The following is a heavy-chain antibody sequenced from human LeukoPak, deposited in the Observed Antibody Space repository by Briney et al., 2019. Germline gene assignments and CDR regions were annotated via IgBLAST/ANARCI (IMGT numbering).Heavy chain of an antibody. CDR3: GGFGYEAAVDL. J-gene: IGHJ4*02. Sequence: AGGSLRLSCAASGFMFSNYWMTWVRQAPGKGLEWVANIKPDGRETYYVDPVKGRFTISRDNAKNLLFLQMNSLRDEDAAVYYCGGFGYEAAVDLWGQGTLVTVSS. CDR1: GFMFSNYW. D-gene: IGHD6-13*01. V-gene: IGHV3-7*01. CDR2: IKPDGRET.